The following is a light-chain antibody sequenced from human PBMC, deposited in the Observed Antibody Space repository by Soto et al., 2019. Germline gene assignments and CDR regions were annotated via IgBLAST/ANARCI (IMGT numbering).Light chain of an antibody. CDR1: QSVSSY. CDR2: DAS. CDR3: QLRSNWPPTWT. Sequence: EIVLTQSPATLSLSPGERATLSCRASQSVSSYLAWYQQKPGQAPRLLIYDASSRATGIPARFSGSGSGTDSTLTISSLEPEDFAVYYCQLRSNWPPTWTFGQGTKVEIK. V-gene: IGKV3-11*01. J-gene: IGKJ1*01.